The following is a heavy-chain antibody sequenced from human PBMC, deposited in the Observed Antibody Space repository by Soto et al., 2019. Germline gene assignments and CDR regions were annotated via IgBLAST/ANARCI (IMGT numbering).Heavy chain of an antibody. J-gene: IGHJ5*02. CDR2: ISSSSAYI. Sequence: VPLVESGGDLVKPGGSLRLSCADSGFTFSSYSMNWVRQAPGKGLEWVSAISSSSAYIFYADSVKGRFTVSRDNAQNSMYLQTHSLSPDDTGVYYWARGRRGITRPLNLWGQGTLVTVSS. CDR3: ARGRRGITRPLNL. CDR1: GFTFSSYS. V-gene: IGHV3-21*01. D-gene: IGHD3-10*01.